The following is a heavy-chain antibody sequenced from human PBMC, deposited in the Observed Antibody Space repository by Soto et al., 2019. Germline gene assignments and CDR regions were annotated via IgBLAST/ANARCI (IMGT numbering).Heavy chain of an antibody. Sequence: SETLSLTCTVSGGSISSSSYYWGWVRQPPGKGLEWIGSIYYSGSTYYNPSLKSRVTISVDTSKNQFSLKLSSMTAADTAVYYCATLIGDCSGGSCYPYGRFDYWGQGTLVTVSS. V-gene: IGHV4-39*01. J-gene: IGHJ4*02. CDR3: ATLIGDCSGGSCYPYGRFDY. CDR2: IYYSGST. D-gene: IGHD2-15*01. CDR1: GGSISSSSYY.